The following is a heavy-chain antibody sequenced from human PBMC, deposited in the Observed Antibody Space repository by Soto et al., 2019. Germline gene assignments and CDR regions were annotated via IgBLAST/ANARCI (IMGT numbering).Heavy chain of an antibody. V-gene: IGHV4-30-4*01. CDR1: GGTISSGDYD. CDR2: IYYSGST. CDR3: ARYCRDGSCYRTNWFGP. D-gene: IGHD2-15*01. J-gene: IGHJ5*02. Sequence: TLSLPCSVSGGTISSGDYDWTLTRQPPAKALQWIGYIYYSGSTYYNPSLKSRVTISVDTSKNQFSLKLSTVTAADTALYYCARYCRDGSCYRTNWFGPWRHGTLVTVSS.